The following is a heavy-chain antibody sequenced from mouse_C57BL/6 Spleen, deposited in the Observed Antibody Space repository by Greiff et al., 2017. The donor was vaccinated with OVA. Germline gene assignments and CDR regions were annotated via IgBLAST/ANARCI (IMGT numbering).Heavy chain of an antibody. CDR3: ARGTTVEGYAMDY. D-gene: IGHD1-1*01. Sequence: VKVVESGAELVRPGTSVKMSCKASGYTFTNYWIGWAKQRPGHGLEWIGDIYPGGGYTNYNEKFKGKATLTADKSSSTAYMQFSSLTSEDSAIYYCARGTTVEGYAMDYWGQGTSVTVSS. V-gene: IGHV1-63*01. CDR1: GYTFTNYW. CDR2: IYPGGGYT. J-gene: IGHJ4*01.